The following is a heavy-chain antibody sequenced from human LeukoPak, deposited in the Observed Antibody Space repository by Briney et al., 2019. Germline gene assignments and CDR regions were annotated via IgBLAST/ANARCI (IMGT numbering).Heavy chain of an antibody. CDR3: ARVGVAGFDY. CDR2: IRYDGSNK. V-gene: IGHV3-30*02. D-gene: IGHD6-19*01. CDR1: GFTFSSYG. J-gene: IGHJ4*02. Sequence: PGGSLRLSCAASGFTFSSYGMHWVRQAPGKGLEWVAFIRYDGSNKYYADSVKGRFTISRDNAKNSLYLQMNSLRAEDTAVYYCARVGVAGFDYWGQGTLVTVSS.